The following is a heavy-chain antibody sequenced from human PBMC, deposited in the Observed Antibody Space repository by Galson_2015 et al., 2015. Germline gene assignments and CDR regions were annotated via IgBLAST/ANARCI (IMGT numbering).Heavy chain of an antibody. CDR3: ARDTIDYGGACDI. CDR1: GFTFSSYW. Sequence: SLRLSCAASGFTFSSYWMHWVRQAPGKGLVWVSRINSDGSSTSYADSVKGRFTISRDNAKNTLYLQMNSLRAEDTAVYYCARDTIDYGGACDIWGQGTMVTVSS. J-gene: IGHJ3*02. D-gene: IGHD4-17*01. V-gene: IGHV3-74*01. CDR2: INSDGSST.